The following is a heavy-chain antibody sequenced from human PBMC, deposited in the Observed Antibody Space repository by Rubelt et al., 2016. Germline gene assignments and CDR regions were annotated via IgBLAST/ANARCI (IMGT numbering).Heavy chain of an antibody. CDR2: IDWDDDK. J-gene: IGHJ4*02. V-gene: IGHV2-70*15. CDR3: ARRVAYYDVLTGYSQYYFDY. D-gene: IGHD3-9*01. CDR1: GFSLSTSGMC. Sequence: QVTLRESGPALVKPTQTLTLTCTFSGFSLSTSGMCVSWIRQPPGKALEWLARIDWDDDKYYSTSLKTRLTISKDTSKHKVVLKMTHMDPVETATYYCARRVAYYDVLTGYSQYYFDYWGQGTLVTVSS.